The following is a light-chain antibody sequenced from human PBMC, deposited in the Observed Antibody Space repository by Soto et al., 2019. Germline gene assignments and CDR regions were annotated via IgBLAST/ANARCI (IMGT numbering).Light chain of an antibody. CDR2: GAS. V-gene: IGKV3-11*01. J-gene: IGKJ4*01. CDR3: QQRYNWPLT. Sequence: EIVLTQSPATLSLSPGERATLSCRASQSVSRNLDWYQQKPGQAPRLLIYGASNRATGIPARFGGSGSGTDFTLTISSLEPQDFAVYYCQQRYNWPLTFGGGTKVEI. CDR1: QSVSRN.